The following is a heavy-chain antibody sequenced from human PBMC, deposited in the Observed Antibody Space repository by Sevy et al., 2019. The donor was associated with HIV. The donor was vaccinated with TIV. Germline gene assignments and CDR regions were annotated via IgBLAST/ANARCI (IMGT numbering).Heavy chain of an antibody. D-gene: IGHD1-26*01. V-gene: IGHV4-30-2*01. J-gene: IGHJ4*02. Sequence: SETLSLTCAVSGGSISSGGYSWSWIRQPPGKGLEWIGYIYHSGSTYYNPSLKSRVTISVDRSKNQFSLKLSSVTAADTAVYYCARGLGYSGSYYAFDYWGQGTLVTVSS. CDR1: GGSISSGGYS. CDR2: IYHSGST. CDR3: ARGLGYSGSYYAFDY.